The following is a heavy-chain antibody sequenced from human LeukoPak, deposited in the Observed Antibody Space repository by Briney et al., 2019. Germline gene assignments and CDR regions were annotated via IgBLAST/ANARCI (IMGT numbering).Heavy chain of an antibody. CDR2: IYSGGST. D-gene: IGHD6-13*01. CDR3: ARDNVAAAGSGY. V-gene: IGHV3-53*01. Sequence: AGGSLRLSCAASGFTVSSNYMSWVRQAPGKGLEWVSVIYSGGSTYYADSVKGRFTISRDNSKNTLYLQMNSLRAEDTAVYYCARDNVAAAGSGYWGQGTLVTVSS. CDR1: GFTVSSNY. J-gene: IGHJ4*02.